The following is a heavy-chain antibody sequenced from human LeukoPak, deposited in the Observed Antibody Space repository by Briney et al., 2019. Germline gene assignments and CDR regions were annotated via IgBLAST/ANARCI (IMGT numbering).Heavy chain of an antibody. Sequence: ASVKVSCTASGYTFTSYDINWVRPATGQGLEWMGWMNPNSGNTGYAQKFQGRVTMTRNTSISTAYMELSSLRSEDTAVYYCAREGGSSGFYDYWGQGTLVTVSS. CDR3: AREGGSSGFYDY. J-gene: IGHJ4*02. CDR1: GYTFTSYD. CDR2: MNPNSGNT. D-gene: IGHD3-22*01. V-gene: IGHV1-8*01.